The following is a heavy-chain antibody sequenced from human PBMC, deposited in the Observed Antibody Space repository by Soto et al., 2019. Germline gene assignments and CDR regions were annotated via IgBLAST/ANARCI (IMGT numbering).Heavy chain of an antibody. CDR1: GGFVNSDTHS. D-gene: IGHD2-2*01. V-gene: IGHV4-61*01. Sequence: SETLSLTCTVSGGFVNSDTHSWSWIRQTPGRRLEWIGFIYSGGSTKNPSLRSRVTMSVDTTKNQFSLKLRSVIVADTAVYHCARFVTSCSATTCSTRADVWGQGMTVTVSS. J-gene: IGHJ6*02. CDR3: ARFVTSCSATTCSTRADV. CDR2: IYSGGST.